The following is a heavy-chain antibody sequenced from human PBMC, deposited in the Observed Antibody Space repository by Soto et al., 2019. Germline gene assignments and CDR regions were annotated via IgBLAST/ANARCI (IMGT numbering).Heavy chain of an antibody. CDR2: IYYSGST. D-gene: IGHD5-18*01. V-gene: IGHV4-39*01. CDR3: ASVDTAMVFDY. CDR1: GGSISSSSYY. J-gene: IGHJ4*02. Sequence: SETLSLTCTVSGGSISSSSYYWGWIRQPPGKGLEWIGSIYYSGSTYYNPSLKSRVTISVDTSKNQFSLKLSSVTAADTAVYYCASVDTAMVFDYWGQGTLVTVSS.